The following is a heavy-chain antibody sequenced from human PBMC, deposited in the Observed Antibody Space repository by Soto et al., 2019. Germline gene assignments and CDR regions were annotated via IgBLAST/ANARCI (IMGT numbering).Heavy chain of an antibody. J-gene: IGHJ3*02. V-gene: IGHV1-3*01. CDR2: INADNGNT. D-gene: IGHD2-15*01. CDR1: GYTFTSYA. Sequence: RASVKVSCKASGYTFTSYAMKWVRQAPGQRLEWMGWINADNGNTKYSQKFQGRVTITRDTSESTAYMELSSLRSEDAAVYYCARDYGEMATLNAFDIWGQGTMVTVSS. CDR3: ARDYGEMATLNAFDI.